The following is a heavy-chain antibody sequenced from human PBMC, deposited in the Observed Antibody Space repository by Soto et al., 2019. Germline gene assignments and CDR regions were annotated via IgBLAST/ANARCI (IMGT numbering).Heavy chain of an antibody. CDR3: AKSAGKGGLAAPIDY. J-gene: IGHJ4*02. CDR2: IWYDGSNK. D-gene: IGHD6-13*01. CDR1: GFSFNSSG. V-gene: IGHV3-33*06. Sequence: PGGSLRLSCASSGFSFNSSGMLWVRQAPGKGLECVAVIWYDGSNKYYADSVKGRFTISRDNSKNTLFLQMDSLRAEDTAVYYCAKSAGKGGLAAPIDYWGQGSLVTVSS.